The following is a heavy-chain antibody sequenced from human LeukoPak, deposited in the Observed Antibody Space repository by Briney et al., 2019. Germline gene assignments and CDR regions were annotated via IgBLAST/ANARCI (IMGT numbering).Heavy chain of an antibody. Sequence: KHGESLKISCKGSGYSFTGYWIGWVRQMPVKGLEWMGIIYPGDSDTRYSPSFQGQVTISADKSISTAYLQWSSLKASDTAMYYCARRMATRDAFDIWGQGTMVTVSS. D-gene: IGHD5-12*01. CDR2: IYPGDSDT. CDR1: GYSFTGYW. CDR3: ARRMATRDAFDI. V-gene: IGHV5-51*01. J-gene: IGHJ3*02.